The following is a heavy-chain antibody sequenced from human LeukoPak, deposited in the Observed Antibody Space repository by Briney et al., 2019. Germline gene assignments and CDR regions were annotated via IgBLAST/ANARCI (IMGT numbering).Heavy chain of an antibody. CDR3: ARGRVDYDSSGYYPYFDY. J-gene: IGHJ4*02. CDR2: IYYSGST. Sequence: SETLSLTCTVSGGSIRSYYWSWIRQPPGKGLEWIAYIYYSGSTNYNPSLKSRVTISVDTSKNHFSLKLSSVTAADTAVYYCARGRVDYDSSGYYPYFDYWGQGTLVTVSS. D-gene: IGHD3-22*01. CDR1: GGSIRSYY. V-gene: IGHV4-59*08.